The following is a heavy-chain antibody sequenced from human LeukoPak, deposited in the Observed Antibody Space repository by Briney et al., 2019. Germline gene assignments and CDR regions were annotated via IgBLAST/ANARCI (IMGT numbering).Heavy chain of an antibody. Sequence: SETLSLTCAVSGGSISSSNWWSWVRQPPGKGLEWIGEIYHSGSTNYNPSLKSRVTISVDKSKNQFSLKLSSVTAADTAVYYCARDRYYYDSSGYYYFDYWGQGTLVTVSS. CDR1: GGSISSSNW. CDR3: ARDRYYYDSSGYYYFDY. D-gene: IGHD3-22*01. V-gene: IGHV4-4*02. J-gene: IGHJ4*02. CDR2: IYHSGST.